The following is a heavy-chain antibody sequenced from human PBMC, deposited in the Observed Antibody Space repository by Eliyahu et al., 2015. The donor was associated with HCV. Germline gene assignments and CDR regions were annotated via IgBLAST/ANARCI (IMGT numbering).Heavy chain of an antibody. J-gene: IGHJ4*02. CDR2: IYYSGST. V-gene: IGHV4-61*01. Sequence: QVQLQESGPGLVKPSETLSLTCTVSGGSVXXGXXYWSWIRQSPGKGMEWIGYIYYSGSTRXNPSLRSRLTFSIDTSKNQFSLTLKSVTAADTAIYYCARASLPFYDSLTGVFREGFYFDCWGRGNLVTVSS. CDR3: ARASLPFYDSLTGVFREGFYFDC. CDR1: GGSVXXGXXY. D-gene: IGHD3/OR15-3a*01.